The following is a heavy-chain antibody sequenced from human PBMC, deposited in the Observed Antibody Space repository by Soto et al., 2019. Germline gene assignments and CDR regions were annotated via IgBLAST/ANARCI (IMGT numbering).Heavy chain of an antibody. CDR3: ARGLGRRDYYDSSGYYYWGAFDI. D-gene: IGHD3-22*01. CDR1: GYSFTSYW. V-gene: IGHV5-51*01. CDR2: IYPGDSDT. J-gene: IGHJ3*02. Sequence: GESLKISCKGSGYSFTSYWIGWVRQMPGEGLEWMGIIYPGDSDTRYSPSFQGKVTISADKSISTAYLQWSSLKASDTAMYYCARGLGRRDYYDSSGYYYWGAFDIWAKGQWSPSPQ.